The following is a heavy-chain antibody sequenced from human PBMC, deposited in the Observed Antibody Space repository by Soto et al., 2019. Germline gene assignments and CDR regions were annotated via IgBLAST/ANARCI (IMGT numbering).Heavy chain of an antibody. V-gene: IGHV1-46*01. D-gene: IGHD1-26*01. Sequence: ASVKVSCKASGYTFTSYYMHWVRQAPGQGLEWMGIINPSGGSTSYAQKFQGRVTMTRDTSTSTVYMELSSLRSEDTAVYYCARDLRIVGAPPDAFDIWGQGTMVTVS. CDR1: GYTFTSYY. J-gene: IGHJ3*02. CDR2: INPSGGST. CDR3: ARDLRIVGAPPDAFDI.